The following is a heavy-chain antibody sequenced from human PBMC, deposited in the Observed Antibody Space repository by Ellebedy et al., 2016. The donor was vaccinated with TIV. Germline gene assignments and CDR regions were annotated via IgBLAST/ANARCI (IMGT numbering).Heavy chain of an antibody. Sequence: SETLSLXXTVSGASLSRNTYYWGWVRQPPGKGLEWIGSIYYSGSTYYNPSLKSRVSISVNRSKNQFSLKLTSVTAADTAVYFCTCETSGLEKFDYWGQGTLVTVSS. CDR1: GASLSRNTYY. D-gene: IGHD5-12*01. CDR2: IYYSGST. V-gene: IGHV4-39*01. CDR3: TCETSGLEKFDY. J-gene: IGHJ4*02.